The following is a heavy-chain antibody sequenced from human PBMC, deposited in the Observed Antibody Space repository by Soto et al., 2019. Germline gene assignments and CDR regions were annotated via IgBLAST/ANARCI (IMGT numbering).Heavy chain of an antibody. J-gene: IGHJ5*02. Sequence: TLSLTCTVSGGSISSGDYYWSWIRQPPGKGLEWIGYIYYSGSTYYNPSLKSRVTISVETSKNQFSMKLSSVTAADTAVYYCARESACYGSSTSCYNWFDPWGQGTLVTVS. V-gene: IGHV4-30-4*01. CDR3: ARESACYGSSTSCYNWFDP. CDR2: IYYSGST. D-gene: IGHD2-2*01. CDR1: GGSISSGDYY.